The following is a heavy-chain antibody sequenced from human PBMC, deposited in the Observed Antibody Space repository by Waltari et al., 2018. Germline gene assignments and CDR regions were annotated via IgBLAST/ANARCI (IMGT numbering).Heavy chain of an antibody. CDR1: GFTFSSYS. J-gene: IGHJ4*02. V-gene: IGHV3-21*01. CDR2: ISSSSSYI. D-gene: IGHD3-10*01. Sequence: EVQLVESGGGLVKPGGSLRLSCAASGFTFSSYSMNWVRQAPGKGLEWVSSISSSSSYIYYADSVKGRFTISRDNAKNSLYLQMNSLRAEDTAVYYCAGGYYGSGTQTDYWGQGTLVTVSS. CDR3: AGGYYGSGTQTDY.